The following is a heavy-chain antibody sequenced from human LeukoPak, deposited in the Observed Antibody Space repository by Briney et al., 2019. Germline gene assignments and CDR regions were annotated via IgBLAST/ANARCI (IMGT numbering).Heavy chain of an antibody. D-gene: IGHD6-13*01. V-gene: IGHV3-23*01. CDR2: ISSSGSGGST. Sequence: GGSLRLSCAASGFTFSSYAMSWARQAPGKGLEWVSGISSSGSGGSTYYADSVKGRLTISRDNSKNTLYLQINSVRAEDTAVYYCARAYSSSWYDFWGQGTLVTVSS. CDR3: ARAYSSSWYDF. CDR1: GFTFSSYA. J-gene: IGHJ5*01.